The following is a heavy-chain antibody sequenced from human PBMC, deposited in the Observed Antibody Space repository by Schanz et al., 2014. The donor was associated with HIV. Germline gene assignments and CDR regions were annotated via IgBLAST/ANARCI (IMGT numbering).Heavy chain of an antibody. Sequence: VQLVESGGGVVQPGRSLRLSCAASGFSFSTYGMHWVRQAPGKGLEWISSIGSSTSTKNYADSVKGRFTISRDNAKNSLYLQMKGLTDEDTAVYYCARDCLGGCPADYWGQGILVTVSS. J-gene: IGHJ4*02. CDR2: IGSSTSTK. CDR1: GFSFSTYG. D-gene: IGHD2-15*01. CDR3: ARDCLGGCPADY. V-gene: IGHV3-48*02.